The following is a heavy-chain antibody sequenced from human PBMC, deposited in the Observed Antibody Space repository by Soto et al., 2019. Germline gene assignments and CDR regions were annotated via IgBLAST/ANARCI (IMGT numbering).Heavy chain of an antibody. D-gene: IGHD6-6*01. J-gene: IGHJ4*02. CDR1: GFTFSNYA. Sequence: DVQLLESGGGLVQPGGSLRLSCAASGFTFSNYAMGWVRQAPGKGLEWVSSISTSIDATYYADSVKGRFTISRDDSKNTLYLQMNSMRAEDTAVYYCAKDLTVAARNFDYWGQGTLVTVSS. CDR3: AKDLTVAARNFDY. V-gene: IGHV3-23*01. CDR2: ISTSIDAT.